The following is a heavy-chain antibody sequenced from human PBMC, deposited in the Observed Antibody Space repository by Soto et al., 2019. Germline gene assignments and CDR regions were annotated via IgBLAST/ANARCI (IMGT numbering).Heavy chain of an antibody. CDR1: GDSITSGAYY. J-gene: IGHJ6*02. V-gene: IGHV4-31*03. D-gene: IGHD3-10*01. Sequence: PSETLSLTCSVSGDSITSGAYYWSWIRQTPGKGLEHIGYIYDTGNTFYNPSLRSRLTISVDTSKNQFSLKLSSVTAADTAVYYCAMREPPRGGWFGELSRGGMDVWGQGTTVTVSS. CDR2: IYDTGNT. CDR3: AMREPPRGGWFGELSRGGMDV.